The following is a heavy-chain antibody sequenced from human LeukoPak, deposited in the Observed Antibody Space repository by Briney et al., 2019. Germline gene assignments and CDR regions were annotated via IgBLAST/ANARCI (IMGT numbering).Heavy chain of an antibody. Sequence: GRSLRLSCAAPGFTFDDYAMHWVRQAPGKGLEWVSGISWNSGSIGYADSVKGRFTISRDNAKNSLYLQMNSLRAEDTALYYCAKANLPVVVPAASYYFDYWGQGTLVTVSS. J-gene: IGHJ4*02. V-gene: IGHV3-9*01. D-gene: IGHD2-2*01. CDR2: ISWNSGSI. CDR1: GFTFDDYA. CDR3: AKANLPVVVPAASYYFDY.